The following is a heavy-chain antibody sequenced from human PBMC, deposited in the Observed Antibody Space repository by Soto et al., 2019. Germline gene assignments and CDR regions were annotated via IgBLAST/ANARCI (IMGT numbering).Heavy chain of an antibody. CDR1: GFTFSSHA. V-gene: IGHV3-23*01. CDR3: ARDPEAEGTVNWFDP. CDR2: ISNSGGST. D-gene: IGHD4-17*01. Sequence: DVQLRESGGGLVQPGGSLRLSCAASGFTFSSHAMAWVRQAPGKGLEWVSGISNSGGSTYYADSVRGRFTISRDNSKNTLYLQMSNLRVEDTAVYHCARDPEAEGTVNWFDPWGLGTLVTVSS. J-gene: IGHJ5*01.